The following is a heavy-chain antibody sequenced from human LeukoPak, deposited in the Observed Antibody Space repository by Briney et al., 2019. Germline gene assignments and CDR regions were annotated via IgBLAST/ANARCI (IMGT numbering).Heavy chain of an antibody. V-gene: IGHV3-7*01. D-gene: IGHD3-22*01. CDR2: IKQDGSEK. CDR1: GFTFSSYW. Sequence: GGSLRLSCAASGFTFSSYWMSWVRQAPGKGLEWVANIKQDGSEKYYVDSVKGRFTISRDNAKNSLYLQMNNLRAEDTAVYYCARDTARYYYDSSGYLNNWGQGTLVTVSS. J-gene: IGHJ4*02. CDR3: ARDTARYYYDSSGYLNN.